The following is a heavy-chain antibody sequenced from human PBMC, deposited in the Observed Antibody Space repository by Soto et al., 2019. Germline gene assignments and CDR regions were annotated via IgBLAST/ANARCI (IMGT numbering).Heavy chain of an antibody. CDR2: IWYDGSNR. V-gene: IGHV3-33*01. D-gene: IGHD1-7*01. CDR1: GFTISTHG. CDR3: AAATTWNFHFHY. J-gene: IGHJ4*02. Sequence: QVQLVESGGGVVQPGTSLRLSCAASGFTISTHGMHWVRQAPGKGLEWVANIWYDGSNRFYADSVKGRFTISKDNSKNTLYLQMSSLSAEDTAVYYCAAATTWNFHFHYWGQGPQVTVSS.